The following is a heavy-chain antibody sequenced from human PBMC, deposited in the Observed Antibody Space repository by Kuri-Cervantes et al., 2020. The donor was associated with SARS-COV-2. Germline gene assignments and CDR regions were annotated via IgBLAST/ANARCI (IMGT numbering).Heavy chain of an antibody. CDR2: IYTSGST. V-gene: IGHV4-59*10. J-gene: IGHJ5*02. CDR1: GGSFSGYY. CDR3: ARGYCSSTSCYLVGWFDP. Sequence: SETLSLTCAVYGGSFSGYYWSWIRQPAGKGLEWIGRIYTSGSTNYNPSLKSRVTMSVDTSKNQFSLKLSSVTAADTAVYYCARGYCSSTSCYLVGWFDPWGQGTLVTVSS. D-gene: IGHD2-2*01.